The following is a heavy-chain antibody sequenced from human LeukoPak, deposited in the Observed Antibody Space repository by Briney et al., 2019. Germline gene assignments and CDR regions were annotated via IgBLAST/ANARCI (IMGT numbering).Heavy chain of an antibody. Sequence: TSETLSLTCTVSGGSISSYYWSWIRQPPGKGLEWIGYIYYSGSTNYNPSLKSRVTTSVDTSKNQFPLKLSSVTAADTAVYYCARDYYDSSGKLDAFDIWGQGTMVTVSS. V-gene: IGHV4-59*01. CDR1: GGSISSYY. D-gene: IGHD3-22*01. J-gene: IGHJ3*02. CDR3: ARDYYDSSGKLDAFDI. CDR2: IYYSGST.